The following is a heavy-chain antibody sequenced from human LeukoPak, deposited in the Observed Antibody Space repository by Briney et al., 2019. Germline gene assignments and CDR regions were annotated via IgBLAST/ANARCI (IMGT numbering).Heavy chain of an antibody. J-gene: IGHJ4*02. CDR3: ARVGGSGWAFDY. D-gene: IGHD6-19*01. CDR1: GGTFSSYA. CDR2: IIPIFGTA. V-gene: IGHV1-69*06. Sequence: ASVKVSCKASGGTFSSYAISWVRQAPGQGLEWMGGIIPIFGTANYAQKFQGRVTITADKSTSTAYMELSSLRSEDTAVYYCARVGGSGWAFDYWGQGTLVTVSS.